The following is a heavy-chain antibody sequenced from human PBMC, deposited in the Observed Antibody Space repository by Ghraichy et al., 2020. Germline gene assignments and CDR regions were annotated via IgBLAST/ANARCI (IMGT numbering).Heavy chain of an antibody. CDR3: ARHKYSSSWKVVYYYYYGMDV. CDR2: INHSGST. Sequence: SETLSLTCAVYGGSFSGYYWSWIRQPPGKGLEWIGEINHSGSTNYNPSLKSRVTISVDTSKNQFSLKLSSVTAADTAVYYCARHKYSSSWKVVYYYYYGMDVWGQGTTVTVSS. D-gene: IGHD6-13*01. V-gene: IGHV4-34*01. CDR1: GGSFSGYY. J-gene: IGHJ6*02.